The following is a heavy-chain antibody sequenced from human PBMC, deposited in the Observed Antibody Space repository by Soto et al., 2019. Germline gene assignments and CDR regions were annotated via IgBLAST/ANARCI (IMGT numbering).Heavy chain of an antibody. V-gene: IGHV4-39*01. Sequence: SETLSLTCTVSGGSISSSSYYWGWIRQPPGKGLEWIGSIYYSGSTYYNPSLKSRVTISVDTSKNQFSLKLSSVTAADTAVYYCARRRIAVAVISWVYYGMDVWGQGTTVTVSS. J-gene: IGHJ6*02. D-gene: IGHD6-19*01. CDR1: GGSISSSSYY. CDR3: ARRRIAVAVISWVYYGMDV. CDR2: IYYSGST.